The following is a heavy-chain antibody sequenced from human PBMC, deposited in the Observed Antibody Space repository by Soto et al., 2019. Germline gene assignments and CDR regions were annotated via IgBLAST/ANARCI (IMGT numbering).Heavy chain of an antibody. Sequence: ASVNVSCKSSAYTFTDYYIHWVRQAPGQGLECMGWINPNSGGSYFAQKFLGRVTMTRDTSITTAYMELSRLRSDDTAVYYCARALPEIRMMEGGSFDPWGQGTVVTVSS. V-gene: IGHV1-2*02. CDR2: INPNSGGS. J-gene: IGHJ5*02. D-gene: IGHD1-1*01. CDR1: AYTFTDYY. CDR3: ARALPEIRMMEGGSFDP.